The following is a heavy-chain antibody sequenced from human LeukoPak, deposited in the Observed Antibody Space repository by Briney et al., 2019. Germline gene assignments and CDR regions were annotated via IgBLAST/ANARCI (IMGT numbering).Heavy chain of an antibody. J-gene: IGHJ6*03. D-gene: IGHD2/OR15-2a*01. CDR2: IIPIFGTA. CDR1: GGTFSSYA. V-gene: IGHV1-69*05. CDR3: ARHRLNIGRFGYYYYMDV. Sequence: ASVKVSCKASGGTFSSYAISWVRQAPGQGLEWMGGIIPIFGTANYAQKFQGRVTITTDESTSTAYMELSSLRSEDTAVYYCARHRLNIGRFGYYYYMDVWGKGTTVTVSS.